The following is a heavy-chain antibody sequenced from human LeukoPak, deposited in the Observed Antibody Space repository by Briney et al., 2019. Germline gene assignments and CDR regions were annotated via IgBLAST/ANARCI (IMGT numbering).Heavy chain of an antibody. CDR2: IFPGDSDT. D-gene: IGHD5-12*01. J-gene: IGHJ4*02. CDR1: GYSFTSYW. V-gene: IGHV5-51*01. Sequence: GESLKISCQGSGYSFTSYWIGWVRQKPGKGLEWMGIIFPGDSDTRYSPSFQGQVTISADKSISTAYVQWSSLKASDSAMYYCARRSGYSTTQPFDYWGQETLVTVSS. CDR3: ARRSGYSTTQPFDY.